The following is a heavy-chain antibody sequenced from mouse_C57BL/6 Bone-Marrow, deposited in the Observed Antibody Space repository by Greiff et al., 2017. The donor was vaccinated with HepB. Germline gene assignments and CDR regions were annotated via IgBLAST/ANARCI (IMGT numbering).Heavy chain of an antibody. V-gene: IGHV1-52*01. CDR3: ARYSNYAGDAMDY. Sequence: VKLQQPGAELVRPGSSVKLSCKASGYTFTSYWMHWVKQRPIQGLEWIGNIDPSDSETHYNQKFKDKATLTVDKSSSTAYMQLSSLTSEDSAVYYCARYSNYAGDAMDYWGQGTSVTVSS. CDR2: IDPSDSET. CDR1: GYTFTSYW. D-gene: IGHD2-5*01. J-gene: IGHJ4*01.